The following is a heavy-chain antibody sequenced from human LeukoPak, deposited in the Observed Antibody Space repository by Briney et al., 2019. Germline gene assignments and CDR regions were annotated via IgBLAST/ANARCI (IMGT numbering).Heavy chain of an antibody. J-gene: IGHJ4*02. V-gene: IGHV3-30-3*01. Sequence: PGGSLRLSCAASGFTFSSYAMHWVRQAPGKGLEWVAVISYDGSNKYYADSVKGRFTISRDNSKNTLYLQMNSLRAEDTAVYYCARDMRTSVAGTDYWGQGTLVTVSS. CDR2: ISYDGSNK. CDR3: ARDMRTSVAGTDY. CDR1: GFTFSSYA. D-gene: IGHD6-19*01.